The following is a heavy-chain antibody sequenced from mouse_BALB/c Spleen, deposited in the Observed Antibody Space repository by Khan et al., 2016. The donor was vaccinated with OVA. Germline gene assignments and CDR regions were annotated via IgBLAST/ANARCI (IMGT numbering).Heavy chain of an antibody. CDR1: GYSITSDYA. CDR2: ISYSGST. V-gene: IGHV3-2*02. Sequence: EVELVESGPGLVKPSQSLSLTCTVTGYSITSDYAWNWIRQFPGNKLEWMGYISYSGSTNYTPSLKSRISITRDTSKNQFFLQLNSVTTEDTATYYCARVYGGDSDYWGQGTTLTVSS. J-gene: IGHJ2*01. D-gene: IGHD2-10*02. CDR3: ARVYGGDSDY.